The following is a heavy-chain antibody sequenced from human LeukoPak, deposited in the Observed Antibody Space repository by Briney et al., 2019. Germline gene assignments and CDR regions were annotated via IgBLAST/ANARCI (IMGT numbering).Heavy chain of an antibody. D-gene: IGHD2-2*02. Sequence: SETLSLTCTVSGGSVSSGSYYWSWIRQPPGKGLEWIGYIYYSGSTNYNPSLKSRVTISVDTSKNQFSLKLSSVTAADTAVYYCAKGDTYLELSWGPGTLVTVSS. CDR3: AKGDTYLELS. CDR1: GGSVSSGSYY. CDR2: IYYSGST. V-gene: IGHV4-61*01. J-gene: IGHJ4*02.